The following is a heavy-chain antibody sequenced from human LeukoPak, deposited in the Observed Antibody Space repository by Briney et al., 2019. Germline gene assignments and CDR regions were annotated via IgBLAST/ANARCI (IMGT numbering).Heavy chain of an antibody. CDR3: ASLFGVAGGPFDY. J-gene: IGHJ4*02. D-gene: IGHD3-3*01. Sequence: ASVKVSCRASGYTFTSYYMHWVRQAPGQGLEWMGIINPSGGSTSYAQKFQGRVTMTRDTSTSTVYMELSSLRSEDTAVYYCASLFGVAGGPFDYWGQGTLVTVSS. CDR2: INPSGGST. CDR1: GYTFTSYY. V-gene: IGHV1-46*01.